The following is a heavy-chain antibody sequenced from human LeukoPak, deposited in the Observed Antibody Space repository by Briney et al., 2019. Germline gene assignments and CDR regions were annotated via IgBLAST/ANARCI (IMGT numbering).Heavy chain of an antibody. V-gene: IGHV3-21*01. CDR1: GXTFXNXX. CDR3: ARDGGGYGVIDY. CDR2: ISXSSYI. D-gene: IGHD5-12*01. J-gene: IGHJ4*02. Sequence: GGSLRLSCAASGXTFXNXXXXXXXXAPXXXXXWXSSISXSSYIYXADSVRGRFTISRDNAKNSLYLQMNSLRAEDTAVXFCARDGGGYGVIDYWGQGTLVTVSS.